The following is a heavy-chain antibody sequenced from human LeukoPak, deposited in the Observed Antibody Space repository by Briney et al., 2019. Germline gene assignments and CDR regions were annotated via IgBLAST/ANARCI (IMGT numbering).Heavy chain of an antibody. CDR1: GFTFGDYA. CDR2: IRRKAYRGTT. V-gene: IGHV3-49*04. Sequence: PGGSLRLSCTASGFTFGDYAMSWVRQAPGKGLEWVGFIRRKAYRGTTEYAASVKGRFTISRDDSKSIAYLQMNSLKTEDTAVYYCTRDNGDYYFPNWFDPWGQGTLVTVSS. J-gene: IGHJ5*02. CDR3: TRDNGDYYFPNWFDP. D-gene: IGHD4-17*01.